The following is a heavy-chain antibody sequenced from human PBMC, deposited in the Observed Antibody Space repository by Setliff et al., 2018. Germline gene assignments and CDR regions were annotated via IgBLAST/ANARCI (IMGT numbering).Heavy chain of an antibody. D-gene: IGHD3-3*01. CDR2: IKRDGGEE. Sequence: GGSLRLSCAASGFTFSNYWMSWVRQAPGKGLEWVANIKRDGGEEYYVDSVKGRFTISRDNAKNSLYLQMNSLRAEDTALYYCAREVWNIYDNDNSWSGYSDHWGQGTLVTVSS. CDR3: AREVWNIYDNDNSWSGYSDH. J-gene: IGHJ4*02. CDR1: GFTFSNYW. V-gene: IGHV3-7*03.